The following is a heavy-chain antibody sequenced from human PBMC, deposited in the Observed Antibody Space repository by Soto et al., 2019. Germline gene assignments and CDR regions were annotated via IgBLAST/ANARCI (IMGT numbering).Heavy chain of an antibody. Sequence: QVQLVESGGGVVQPGRSLRLACAASGFTFSRYAMHWVRQAPGKGLEWVAGISYDVSNKYYADSVKGRFTISRDNSKKTLYLQMNSLRAADTAVYYCARSRDTVVVPAACDYWGQGTLVTVSS. J-gene: IGHJ4*02. CDR1: GFTFSRYA. V-gene: IGHV3-30-3*01. D-gene: IGHD2-2*01. CDR2: ISYDVSNK. CDR3: ARSRDTVVVPAACDY.